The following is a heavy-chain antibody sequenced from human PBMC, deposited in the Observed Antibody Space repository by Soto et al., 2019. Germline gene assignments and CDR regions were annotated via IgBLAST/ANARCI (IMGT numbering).Heavy chain of an antibody. D-gene: IGHD3-10*01. CDR1: GFTFSSYA. CDR2: ISYDGSNK. CDR3: ARRSGPNGMDV. J-gene: IGHJ6*02. Sequence: GGSLRLSCAASGFTFSSYAMHWVRQAPGKGLEWVAVISYDGSNKYYADSVKGRFTISRDNSKNTLYLQMNSLRAEDTAVYYCARRSGPNGMDVWGQGTTVTVSS. V-gene: IGHV3-30-3*01.